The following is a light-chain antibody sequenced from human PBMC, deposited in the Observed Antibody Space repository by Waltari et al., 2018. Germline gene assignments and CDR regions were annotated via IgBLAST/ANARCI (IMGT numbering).Light chain of an antibody. CDR3: QQRSNWPPEIT. CDR1: QSVSSY. J-gene: IGKJ3*01. CDR2: DAS. Sequence: EIVLTQSPATLSLSPGERPTLSCRASQSVSSYLAWYQQKPGQAPRLLIYDASNRATGIPARFSGSGSGTDFTLTISSLEPEDFAVYYCQQRSNWPPEITFGPGTKVDIK. V-gene: IGKV3-11*01.